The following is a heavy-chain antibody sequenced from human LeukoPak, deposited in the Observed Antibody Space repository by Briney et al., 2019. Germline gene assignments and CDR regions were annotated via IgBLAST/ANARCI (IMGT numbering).Heavy chain of an antibody. Sequence: GGSLRLSCAASGFTFSNYWVHWVRQAPGKGLVWVSRINPDGSTINYADSVKGRFTISRDNANNTLYLQMNSLRAADTAVYYCATAGNYRFDYWGQGTLVTVSS. CDR3: ATAGNYRFDY. CDR1: GFTFSNYW. CDR2: INPDGSTI. D-gene: IGHD1-7*01. J-gene: IGHJ4*02. V-gene: IGHV3-74*01.